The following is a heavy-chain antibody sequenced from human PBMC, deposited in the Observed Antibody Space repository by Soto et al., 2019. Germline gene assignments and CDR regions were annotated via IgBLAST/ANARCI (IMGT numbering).Heavy chain of an antibody. J-gene: IGHJ4*02. CDR1: GFPFSANN. CDR3: SRSPEVGVRGAY. V-gene: IGHV3-21*01. D-gene: IGHD3-16*01. Sequence: PGGSLRLSCTGSGFPFSANNINWVRQAPGKGLEWVSSITVGSSHIYQPNSMKGRFTISRDDAKNSVYLQIDSLRDEDTALYYCSRSPEVGVRGAYWGQGTLVTVSS. CDR2: ITVGSSHI.